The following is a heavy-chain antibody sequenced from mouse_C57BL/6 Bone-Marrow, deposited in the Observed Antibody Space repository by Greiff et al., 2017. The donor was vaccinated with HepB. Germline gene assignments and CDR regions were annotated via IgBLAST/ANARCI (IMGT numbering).Heavy chain of an antibody. V-gene: IGHV1-22*01. CDR2: INPNNGGT. CDR1: GYTFTDYN. Sequence: VQLQQSGPELVKPGASVKMSCKASGYTFTDYNMHWVKQSHGKSLEWIGYINPNNGGTSYNQKFKGKATLTVNKSSSTAYMELRSLTSEDSAVYYCASGHYYGSSYYYWGQGTTLTVSS. D-gene: IGHD1-1*01. CDR3: ASGHYYGSSYYY. J-gene: IGHJ2*01.